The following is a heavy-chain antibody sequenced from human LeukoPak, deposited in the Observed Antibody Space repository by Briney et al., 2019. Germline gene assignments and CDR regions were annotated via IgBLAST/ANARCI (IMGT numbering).Heavy chain of an antibody. J-gene: IGHJ3*02. Sequence: ASVKVSCKASGYTFNDHNMHWVRQAPGQALEWMGWINPNRGDTKYVQKLQGRVTMTRDTSLSTVYMELSRLRSDDTAIYYCARDRLGEMATIPDTDDVFDIWGQGTMVTVSS. CDR2: INPNRGDT. V-gene: IGHV1-2*02. CDR3: ARDRLGEMATIPDTDDVFDI. CDR1: GYTFNDHN. D-gene: IGHD5-24*01.